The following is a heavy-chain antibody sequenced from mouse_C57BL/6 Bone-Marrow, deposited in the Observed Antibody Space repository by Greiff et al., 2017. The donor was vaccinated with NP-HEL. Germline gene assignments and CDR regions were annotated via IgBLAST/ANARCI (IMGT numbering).Heavy chain of an antibody. CDR1: GFNIKDYY. CDR3: ARWGYGSSFYWYFDV. J-gene: IGHJ1*03. D-gene: IGHD1-1*01. Sequence: EVKLVESGAELVKPGASVKLSCTASGFNIKDYYMHWVKQRTEQGLEWIGRIDPEDGETKYAPKFQGKATITADTSSNTAYLQLSSLTSVDTAVYYCARWGYGSSFYWYFDVWGTGTTVTVSS. V-gene: IGHV14-2*01. CDR2: IDPEDGET.